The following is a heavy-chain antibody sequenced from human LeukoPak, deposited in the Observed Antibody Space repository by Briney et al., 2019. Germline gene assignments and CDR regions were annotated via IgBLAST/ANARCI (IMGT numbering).Heavy chain of an antibody. CDR2: IYTSGST. Sequence: SETLSLTCTVSGGSISIYYWSWIRQPPEKGLEWIGYIYTSGSTNYHPSLKSRVTISVDTSKNQFSLKLNSVTAADTAVYYCARLDRFGANYYYMDVWGQGTLVTVSS. CDR3: ARLDRFGANYYYMDV. CDR1: GGSISIYY. D-gene: IGHD3-10*01. V-gene: IGHV4-4*09. J-gene: IGHJ6*03.